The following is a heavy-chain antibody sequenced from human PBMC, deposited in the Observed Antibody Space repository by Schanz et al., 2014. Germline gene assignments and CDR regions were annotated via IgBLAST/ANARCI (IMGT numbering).Heavy chain of an antibody. D-gene: IGHD3-9*01. V-gene: IGHV3-23*01. CDR3: AKHVRSLTGNDY. CDR1: GFTFTTYA. CDR2: ISPTGSST. Sequence: DVQLLESGGGLVQPGESLRLSCAASGFTFTTYAMTWVRQAPGKGLEWVSNISPTGSSTYYADSVKGRFTISRDNPKKTLYLQMNSLRAEDTAVYYCAKHVRSLTGNDYWGQGTLVTVSS. J-gene: IGHJ4*02.